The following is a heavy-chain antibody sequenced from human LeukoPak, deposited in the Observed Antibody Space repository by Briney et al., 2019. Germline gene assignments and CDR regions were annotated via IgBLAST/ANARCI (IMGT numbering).Heavy chain of an antibody. V-gene: IGHV3-30*18. CDR1: GFTLSSYG. CDR3: AKSGIAAAGQRGYFDS. Sequence: GGSLRLSCAASGFTLSSYGIHWVRQAPGKGLEWVAVTSNDGSNKYYADSVKGRFTISRDNSKNTVYLQMNSLRGEDTAVYYCAKSGIAAAGQRGYFDSWGQGTLVTVSS. J-gene: IGHJ4*02. D-gene: IGHD6-13*01. CDR2: TSNDGSNK.